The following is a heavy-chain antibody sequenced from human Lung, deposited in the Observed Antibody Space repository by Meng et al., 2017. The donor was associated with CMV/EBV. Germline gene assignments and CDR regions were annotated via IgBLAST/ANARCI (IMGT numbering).Heavy chain of an antibody. V-gene: IGHV3-7*01. Sequence: SCAASGFSLSAYWMTCVRQAPGQGLECVANIKEDGSERDYVDSVEGRFTISRDKSRNSLFLEMTRLRVGDTAVYYCVRGRGLDAWGQGTAVTVSS. CDR2: IKEDGSER. D-gene: IGHD6-25*01. CDR1: GFSLSAYW. CDR3: VRGRGLDA. J-gene: IGHJ6*02.